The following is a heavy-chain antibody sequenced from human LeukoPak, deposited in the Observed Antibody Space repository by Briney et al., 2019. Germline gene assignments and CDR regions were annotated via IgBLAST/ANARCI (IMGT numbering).Heavy chain of an antibody. Sequence: ASVKVSCKVSGYTFTDYYMHWVQQAPGKGLEWMGLVDPEDGKTIYAEKFQGRVTITADTSTDTAYMELSSLRSEDTAVYYCATEFRIAARPGGDYWGQGTLVTVSS. CDR1: GYTFTDYY. V-gene: IGHV1-69-2*01. D-gene: IGHD6-6*01. J-gene: IGHJ4*02. CDR2: VDPEDGKT. CDR3: ATEFRIAARPGGDY.